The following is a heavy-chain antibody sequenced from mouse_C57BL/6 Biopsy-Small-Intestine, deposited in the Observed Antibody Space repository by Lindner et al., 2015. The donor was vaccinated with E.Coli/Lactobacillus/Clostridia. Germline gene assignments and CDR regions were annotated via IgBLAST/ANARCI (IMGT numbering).Heavy chain of an antibody. D-gene: IGHD2-4*01. V-gene: IGHV5-17*01. J-gene: IGHJ1*03. CDR3: ARRNYDYPYWYFDV. CDR2: ISSGSSTI. CDR1: GFTFSDYG. Sequence: VQLQESGGGLVKPGGSLKLSCAASGFTFSDYGMHWVRQAPEKGLEWVAYISSGSSTIYYADTVKGRFTISRDNAKNTLFLQMTSLRSEDTAMYYCARRNYDYPYWYFDVWGTGTTVTISS.